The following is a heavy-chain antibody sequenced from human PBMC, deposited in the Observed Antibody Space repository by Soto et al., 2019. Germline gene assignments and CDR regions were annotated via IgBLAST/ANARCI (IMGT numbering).Heavy chain of an antibody. CDR3: ARGTSYYDILTGFNYYYYYGMDV. D-gene: IGHD3-9*01. Sequence: SETLSLTCTVSGGSISSYYWSWIRQPPGKGLEWIGHIYYSGSTNYNPSLKSRVTISVDTSKNQFSLQLSSVTAADTAVYYCARGTSYYDILTGFNYYYYYGMDVWGQGTTVTVSS. J-gene: IGHJ6*02. CDR2: IYYSGST. V-gene: IGHV4-59*01. CDR1: GGSISSYY.